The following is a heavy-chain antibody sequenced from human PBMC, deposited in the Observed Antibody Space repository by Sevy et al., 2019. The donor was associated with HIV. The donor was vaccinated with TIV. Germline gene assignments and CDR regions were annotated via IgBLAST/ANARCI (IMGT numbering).Heavy chain of an antibody. D-gene: IGHD6-13*01. CDR3: ARDTGGIGIDV. CDR2: IRQDGSDK. J-gene: IGHJ6*02. V-gene: IGHV3-7*01. Sequence: GGSLRLSCAASGFTFSSHWMSWVRQAPGMGLEWVANIRQDGSDKYYVDSVKGRFIISRDNAKNSLSLQMNSLRVEDTAVYYCARDTGGIGIDVWGQGTTVTVSS. CDR1: GFTFSSHW.